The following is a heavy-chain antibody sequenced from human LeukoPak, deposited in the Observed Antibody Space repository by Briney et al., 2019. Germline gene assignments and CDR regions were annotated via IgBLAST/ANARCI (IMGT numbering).Heavy chain of an antibody. CDR2: INTDGSTT. CDR3: ARGAYNTGWYYFDY. D-gene: IGHD6-19*01. Sequence: PGGSLRLSCAASGFTFSSYWIHWVRQAPGKGLVRVSRINTDGSTTNYADSVKGRFTISRDNAKNTLYLQMNSLRAEDTAVYYCARGAYNTGWYYFDYWGQGTLVTVSS. J-gene: IGHJ4*02. CDR1: GFTFSSYW. V-gene: IGHV3-74*01.